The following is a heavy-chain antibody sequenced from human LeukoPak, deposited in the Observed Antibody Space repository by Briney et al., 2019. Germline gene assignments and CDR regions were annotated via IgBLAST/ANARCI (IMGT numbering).Heavy chain of an antibody. Sequence: GASVKVSCKASGYTFTNYGISWVRQAPGQGLEWMGWIGTSSGSTSYAQKLQGRVIMTKDTSTSTVYMELRSLTSDDTAVYYCARESLEGVKYYYGMDVWGQGTTVTVPS. CDR2: IGTSSGST. D-gene: IGHD2-8*01. CDR3: ARESLEGVKYYYGMDV. J-gene: IGHJ6*02. CDR1: GYTFTNYG. V-gene: IGHV1-18*01.